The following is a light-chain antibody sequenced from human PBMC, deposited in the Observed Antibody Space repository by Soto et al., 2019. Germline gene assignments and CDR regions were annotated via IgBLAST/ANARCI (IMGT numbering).Light chain of an antibody. J-gene: IGLJ2*01. CDR2: DVN. Sequence: QSVLTQPASVSGSPGQSITISCTGTSSDIGAYNFVSWYQQHPGKAPKLMLYDVNIRPSGVSTRFSGSKSGNTASLTISGLQAEDEADYYCTSWTTSTTMIFGGGTQLTV. CDR3: TSWTTSTTMI. V-gene: IGLV2-14*03. CDR1: SSDIGAYNF.